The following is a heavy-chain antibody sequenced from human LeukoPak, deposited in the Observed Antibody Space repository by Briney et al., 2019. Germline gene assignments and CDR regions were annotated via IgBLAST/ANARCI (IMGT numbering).Heavy chain of an antibody. CDR2: INHSGST. CDR1: GGSFRGYY. D-gene: IGHD2-2*01. CDR3: ARGPFCSSTSCYSNWFDP. Sequence: SETLSLTCAVYGGSFRGYYWSWIRQPPGKGLEWFGEINHSGSTNYNPSLKSRVTISVDTSKTQFSLKLSSVTAADTAVYYCARGPFCSSTSCYSNWFDPWGQGTLVTVSS. J-gene: IGHJ5*02. V-gene: IGHV4-34*01.